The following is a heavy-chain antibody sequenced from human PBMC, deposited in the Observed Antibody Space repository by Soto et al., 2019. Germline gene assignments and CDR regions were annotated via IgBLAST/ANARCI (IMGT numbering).Heavy chain of an antibody. CDR2: IKQDGSEK. V-gene: IGHV3-7*03. J-gene: IGHJ4*02. CDR1: GFTVSSYW. Sequence: RGALRVSCAASGFTVSSYWMSWVRQAPGKGLEWVANIKQDGSEKYYVDSVKGQFTISRDNAKNSLYLQMNSLRAEDTAVYYCARERDFWSGSYYFDYWGQGTLVTVSS. D-gene: IGHD3-3*01. CDR3: ARERDFWSGSYYFDY.